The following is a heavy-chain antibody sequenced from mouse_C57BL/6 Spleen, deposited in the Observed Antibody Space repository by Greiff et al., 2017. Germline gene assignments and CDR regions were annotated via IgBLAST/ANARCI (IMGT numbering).Heavy chain of an antibody. CDR3: ARKVDGSYNYFDY. CDR2: IWTGGGT. V-gene: IGHV2-9-1*01. J-gene: IGHJ2*01. D-gene: IGHD1-1*02. CDR1: GFSLTSYA. Sequence: QVQLQQSGPGLVAPSQSLSITCTVSGFSLTSYAISWVRQPPGKGLEWLGVIWTGGGTNYNSALKSRLSISKDNSKSQVFLKMNSLQTEATARYYSARKVDGSYNYFDYWGQGTTLTVSS.